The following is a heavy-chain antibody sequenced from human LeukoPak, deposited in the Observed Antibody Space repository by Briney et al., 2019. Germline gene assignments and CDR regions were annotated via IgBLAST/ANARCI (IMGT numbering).Heavy chain of an antibody. D-gene: IGHD3-22*01. Sequence: GESPKISCKGSGYSFTSYWIGWVRQMPGKGLEWMGIIYPGDSDTRYSPSFQGQVTISADKSISTAYLQWSSLKASDTAMYYCARRHDSSGYAKYYFDYWGQGTLVTVSS. CDR3: ARRHDSSGYAKYYFDY. J-gene: IGHJ4*02. CDR1: GYSFTSYW. V-gene: IGHV5-51*01. CDR2: IYPGDSDT.